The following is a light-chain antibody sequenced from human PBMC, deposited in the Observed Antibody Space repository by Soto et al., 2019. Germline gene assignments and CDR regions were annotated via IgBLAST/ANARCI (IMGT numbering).Light chain of an antibody. J-gene: IGKJ4*01. CDR1: QSISSW. CDR3: QRYNSYPLT. Sequence: DIQMTQSPSTLSASVGDRVTITCRASQSISSWLAWYQQKPEKAPKLLIYKASSLESGVPSRFSGSGSGTEFTLTISSLQPDDFATYYCQRYNSYPLTFGGGTKVEIK. V-gene: IGKV1-5*03. CDR2: KAS.